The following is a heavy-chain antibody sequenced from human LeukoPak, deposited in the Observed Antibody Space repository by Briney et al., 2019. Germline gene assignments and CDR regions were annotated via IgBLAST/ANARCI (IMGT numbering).Heavy chain of an antibody. D-gene: IGHD3-22*01. CDR2: INHSGST. CDR3: AREHASWYYDSSGYYYAFDY. V-gene: IGHV4-34*01. CDR1: GGSFSGYY. Sequence: SETLSLTCAVYGGSFSGYYWSWIRQPPGKGLEWIGEINHSGSTNYNPSLKSRVTISVDTSKNQFSLKLSSVTAADTAVYYCAREHASWYYDSSGYYYAFDYWGQGTLVTVSS. J-gene: IGHJ4*02.